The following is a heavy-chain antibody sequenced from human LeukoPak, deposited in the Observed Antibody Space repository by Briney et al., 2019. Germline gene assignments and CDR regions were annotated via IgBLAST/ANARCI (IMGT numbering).Heavy chain of an antibody. V-gene: IGHV4-4*07. CDR1: GGSISSYY. CDR2: IYTSGST. CDR3: ARSPRHPGQYYFDY. Sequence: SETLSLTCTVSGGSISSYYWSWIRQPAGKGLEWIGRIYTSGSTNYNPSLKSRVTMSVDRSKNQFSLKLSSVTAADTAVYYCARSPRHPGQYYFDYLGQGTLVTVSS. J-gene: IGHJ4*02.